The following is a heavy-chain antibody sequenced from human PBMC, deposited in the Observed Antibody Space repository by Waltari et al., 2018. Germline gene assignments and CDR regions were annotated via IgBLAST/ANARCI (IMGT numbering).Heavy chain of an antibody. CDR1: GGSISSSSYY. CDR3: ARTKTGDYFDY. Sequence: QLQLQESGPGLVKPSETLSLTCTVSGGSISSSSYYWGWIRQPPGKGLEWIGSIYYSGSTYYNPSLKSRVTISVDTSKNQFSLKLSSVTAADTAVYYCARTKTGDYFDYWGPGILVTVSS. D-gene: IGHD7-27*01. J-gene: IGHJ4*02. V-gene: IGHV4-39*07. CDR2: IYYSGST.